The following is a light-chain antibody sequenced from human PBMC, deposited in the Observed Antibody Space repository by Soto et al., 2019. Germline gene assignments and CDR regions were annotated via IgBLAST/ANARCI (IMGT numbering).Light chain of an antibody. CDR2: DAS. CDR3: QQYNSYST. V-gene: IGKV1-5*01. CDR1: QSISSW. J-gene: IGKJ1*01. Sequence: DIQMTQSPSTLSVSVRDRVTITCRASQSISSWLAWYQQKPGKAPKLLIYDASSLKSGVPSRFSGSGSGTEFTLTISSLQPDDFATYYCQQYNSYSTFGQGTKVDIK.